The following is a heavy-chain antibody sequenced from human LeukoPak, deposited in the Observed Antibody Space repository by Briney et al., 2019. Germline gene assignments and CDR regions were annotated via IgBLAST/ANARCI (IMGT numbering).Heavy chain of an antibody. J-gene: IGHJ3*02. CDR3: AKDNVGELMGVFDM. CDR1: GFTFSTYE. Sequence: GGSLSLTCEASGFTFSTYEMNWVRQAPGRGLEWVSAISDSGGSTYFADSVNGRFTISRDNSKNTLYLQMTSLRVEATAYYYWAKDNVGELMGVFDMWDEG. D-gene: IGHD3-16*01. V-gene: IGHV3-23*01. CDR2: ISDSGGST.